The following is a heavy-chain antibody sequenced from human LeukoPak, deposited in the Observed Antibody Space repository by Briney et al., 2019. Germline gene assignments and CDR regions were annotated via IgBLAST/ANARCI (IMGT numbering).Heavy chain of an antibody. J-gene: IGHJ3*02. CDR1: GGSISSYF. CDR2: VYYSGST. V-gene: IGHV4-59*08. D-gene: IGHD3-22*01. Sequence: PSETLSLTCTVSGGSISSYFWNWIRQPPGKGLEWVGYVYYSGSTNYNPSLKSRVTISQDKSKNQFSLEVTSVTAADTAVYYCARHPKEGPSDRSGYINAFDIWGQGTMVTVSS. CDR3: ARHPKEGPSDRSGYINAFDI.